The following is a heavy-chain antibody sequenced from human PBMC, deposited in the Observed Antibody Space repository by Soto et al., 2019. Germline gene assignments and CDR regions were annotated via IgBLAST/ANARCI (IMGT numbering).Heavy chain of an antibody. J-gene: IGHJ6*02. CDR1: GFTFSSYA. CDR2: ISGSGGST. Sequence: GGSLRLSCAASGFTFSSYAMSWVRQAPGKGLEWVSAISGSGGSTYYADSVKGRFTISRDNSKNTLYLQMNSLRAEDTAVYYCAKDPYYYDSSGYYPYYYYYGVDVWGQGTTVTVSS. CDR3: AKDPYYYDSSGYYPYYYYYGVDV. D-gene: IGHD3-22*01. V-gene: IGHV3-23*01.